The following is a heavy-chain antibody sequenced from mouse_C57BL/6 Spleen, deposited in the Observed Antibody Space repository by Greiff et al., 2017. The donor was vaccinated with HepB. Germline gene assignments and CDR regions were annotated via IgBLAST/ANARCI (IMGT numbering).Heavy chain of an antibody. D-gene: IGHD2-4*01. CDR2: ISYDGSN. J-gene: IGHJ2*01. Sequence: EVQLQESGPGLVKPSQSLSLTCSVTGYSITSGYYWNWIRQFPGNKLEWMGYISYDGSNNYNPSLKNRISITRDTSKNQFFLKLNSVTTEDTATYYCARHDYGGDYWGQGTTLTVSS. CDR3: ARHDYGGDY. CDR1: GYSITSGYY. V-gene: IGHV3-6*01.